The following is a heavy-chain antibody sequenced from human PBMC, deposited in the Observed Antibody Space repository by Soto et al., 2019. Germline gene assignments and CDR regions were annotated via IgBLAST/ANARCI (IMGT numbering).Heavy chain of an antibody. V-gene: IGHV1-18*01. D-gene: IGHD5-12*01. CDR3: ARGTLGNSGYVSSGMDV. Sequence: ASVKVSCKASGYTFSSYGITWVRQAPGQGLEWMGWISAYNGNTNCAQNLQGRVTMTTDTSTSTADMELRSLRSDDTAVYYCARGTLGNSGYVSSGMDVWGQGTTVTVSS. CDR2: ISAYNGNT. CDR1: GYTFSSYG. J-gene: IGHJ6*02.